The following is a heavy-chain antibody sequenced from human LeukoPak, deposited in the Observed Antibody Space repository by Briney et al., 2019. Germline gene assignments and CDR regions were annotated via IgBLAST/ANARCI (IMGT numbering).Heavy chain of an antibody. CDR1: GGTFSSYA. CDR3: ARGVPALKWLRFDY. V-gene: IGHV1-69*05. CDR2: IIPIFGTA. Sequence: SVKVSCKASGGTFSSYAISWVRQAPGQGLEWMGGIIPIFGTANYAQKFQGRVTITTDESTSTAYMELSSLRSEYTAVYYCARGVPALKWLRFDYWGQGTLVTVSS. J-gene: IGHJ4*02. D-gene: IGHD5-12*01.